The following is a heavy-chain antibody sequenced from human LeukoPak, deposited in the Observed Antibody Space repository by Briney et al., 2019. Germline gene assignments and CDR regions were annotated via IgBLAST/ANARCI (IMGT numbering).Heavy chain of an antibody. CDR3: ARVGTPTAPPPPPLIDY. J-gene: IGHJ4*02. CDR2: IYYSGST. Sequence: SETLSLTCTVSGGSISSRSYYWGWIRQPPGKGLEWIGYIYYSGSTNYNPSLKSRVAISVDRSKNQLSLQLSSVTAADTAVYYCARVGTPTAPPPPPLIDYWGQGTLVTVSS. CDR1: GGSISSRSYY. D-gene: IGHD3-10*01. V-gene: IGHV4-61*05.